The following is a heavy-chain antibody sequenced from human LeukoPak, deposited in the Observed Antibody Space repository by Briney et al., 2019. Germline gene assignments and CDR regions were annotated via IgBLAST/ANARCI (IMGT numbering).Heavy chain of an antibody. CDR1: GFTFSSYA. V-gene: IGHV3-23*01. Sequence: GGSLRLSCAASGFTFSSYAMSWVRQAPGKGLEWVSAISGSGGSTYYADSVKGRFTISRDNSKNTLYLQMNSLRAEDTAVYYCAKVRLRAQKYYHYGMDVWGQGTTVTVSS. J-gene: IGHJ6*02. D-gene: IGHD1-1*01. CDR3: AKVRLRAQKYYHYGMDV. CDR2: ISGSGGST.